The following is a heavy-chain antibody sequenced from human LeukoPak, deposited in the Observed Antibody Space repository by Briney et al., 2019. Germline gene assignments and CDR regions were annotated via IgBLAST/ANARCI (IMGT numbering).Heavy chain of an antibody. D-gene: IGHD6-13*01. CDR3: ARAPGGIAAAGTLVYYYMDV. CDR2: IYPGDSNT. CDR1: GYDFPGYW. J-gene: IGHJ6*03. Sequence: GESLKISCKGSGYDFPGYWIVWVRQVPGKDLEWMGIIYPGDSNTRYSPSFQGQVTFSADKSISTAYLQWTSLRASDTAIYYCARAPGGIAAAGTLVYYYMDVWGKGTTVTVSS. V-gene: IGHV5-51*01.